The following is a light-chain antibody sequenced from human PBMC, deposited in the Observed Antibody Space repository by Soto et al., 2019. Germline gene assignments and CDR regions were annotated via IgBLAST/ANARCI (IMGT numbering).Light chain of an antibody. CDR2: GAS. CDR3: LQDFSYPRT. J-gene: IGKJ1*01. V-gene: IGKV1-6*01. CDR1: QGIRTD. Sequence: AVQLTQSPSSLSASVGDRVTITCRASQGIRTDLGWYQQSPGKAPKVLIVGASTLQSGVPSRFSGSGSGTDFNLTISSRQPEDSATYYCLQDFSYPRTFGQGNKVEIK.